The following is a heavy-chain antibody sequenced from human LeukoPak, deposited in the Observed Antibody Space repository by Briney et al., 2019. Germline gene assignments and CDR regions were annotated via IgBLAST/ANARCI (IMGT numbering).Heavy chain of an antibody. CDR2: IYPGDSDT. Sequence: GESLKISCKGSGYSFTSYWIGWVRQMPGKGLEWMGIIYPGDSDTRHSPSFQGQVTISADKSISTAYLQWSSLKASDTAMYYCARQASYDILTDYYYYFDYWGQGTLVTVSS. CDR1: GYSFTSYW. D-gene: IGHD3-9*01. CDR3: ARQASYDILTDYYYYFDY. V-gene: IGHV5-51*01. J-gene: IGHJ4*02.